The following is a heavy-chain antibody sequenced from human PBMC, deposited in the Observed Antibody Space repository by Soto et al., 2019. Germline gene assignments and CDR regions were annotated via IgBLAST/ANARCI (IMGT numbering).Heavy chain of an antibody. CDR2: IKQDGSQT. V-gene: IGHV3-7*03. J-gene: IGHJ6*02. Sequence: EVQLVESGGDLVQPGGSLRLSCVASRFTISNYWMSWVRQAPEKGLEWVANIKQDGSQTYYVDSAKGRFTISRDNAKNSLYLQMNSLRVEDTAVYYCTRGTELVYCTSTSCPGIDVWGQGTTVTVSS. CDR3: TRGTELVYCTSTSCPGIDV. D-gene: IGHD2-2*01. CDR1: RFTISNYW.